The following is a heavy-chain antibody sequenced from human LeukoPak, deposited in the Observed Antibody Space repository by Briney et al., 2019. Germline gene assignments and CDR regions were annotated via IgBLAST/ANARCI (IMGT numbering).Heavy chain of an antibody. J-gene: IGHJ4*02. D-gene: IGHD3-10*01. CDR2: VYYSGST. V-gene: IGHV4-39*01. CDR3: ARHLGITMVRGVVDY. CDR1: GGSISSSSYY. Sequence: SETLSLTCTVSGGSISSSSYYWGWIRQPPGKGLEWIGSVYYSGSTYYNPSLKSRVTISVDTSKSQFSLKLSSVTAADTAVYYCARHLGITMVRGVVDYWGQGTLVTVSS.